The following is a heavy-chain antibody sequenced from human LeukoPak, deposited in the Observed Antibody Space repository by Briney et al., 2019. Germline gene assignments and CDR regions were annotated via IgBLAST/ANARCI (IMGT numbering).Heavy chain of an antibody. D-gene: IGHD2-8*01. J-gene: IGHJ4*01. Sequence: GGSLRLSCAASGFTFSSSAMHWVRQAPGKGLEFVSTINTNGDNTYYANSVRGRFTISRDNSQNTLYLQMGSLTAEDMAVYYCARGGRMGDYWGQGILVTVSS. CDR3: ARGGRMGDY. CDR2: INTNGDNT. V-gene: IGHV3-64*01. CDR1: GFTFSSSA.